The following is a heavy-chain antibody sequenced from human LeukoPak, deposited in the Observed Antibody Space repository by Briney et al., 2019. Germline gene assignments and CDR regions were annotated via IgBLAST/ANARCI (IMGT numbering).Heavy chain of an antibody. CDR1: GYTFTGYY. J-gene: IGHJ4*02. V-gene: IGHV1-2*02. Sequence: ASVKVSCKASGYTFTGYYMHWVRQAPGQGLEWMGWINPNSGGTNYAQKFQGRVAMTRDTSISTAYMELSRLRSDDTAVYYCARSLYSYGEYYFDYWGQGTLVTVSS. D-gene: IGHD5-18*01. CDR2: INPNSGGT. CDR3: ARSLYSYGEYYFDY.